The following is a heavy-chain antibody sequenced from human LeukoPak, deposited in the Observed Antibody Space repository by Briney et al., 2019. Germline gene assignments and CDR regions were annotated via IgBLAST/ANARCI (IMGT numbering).Heavy chain of an antibody. Sequence: GASVKVSCKASGYTFTSYDINWVRQATGQGLEWMGWMNPNSGNTGYAQKFQGRVTMTRNTSISTAYMELSSLRSEDTAVYCCARTTGSYIYYYYGMDVWGQGTTVTVSS. V-gene: IGHV1-8*01. CDR2: MNPNSGNT. CDR1: GYTFTSYD. J-gene: IGHJ6*02. D-gene: IGHD3-10*01. CDR3: ARTTGSYIYYYYGMDV.